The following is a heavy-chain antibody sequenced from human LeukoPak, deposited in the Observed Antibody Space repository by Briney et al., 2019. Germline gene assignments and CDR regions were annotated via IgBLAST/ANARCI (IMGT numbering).Heavy chain of an antibody. Sequence: GASVKVSCKASGYTFTSYGISWERQAPGQGLEWMTWISANNGNTNYAQKLRGRVTMTTDTSTSTAYMELRSLRSEDTAVYYCARGAFRGKEYFQHWGQGTLVTVSS. CDR1: GYTFTSYG. D-gene: IGHD3-10*01. J-gene: IGHJ1*01. CDR2: ISANNGNT. V-gene: IGHV1-18*01. CDR3: ARGAFRGKEYFQH.